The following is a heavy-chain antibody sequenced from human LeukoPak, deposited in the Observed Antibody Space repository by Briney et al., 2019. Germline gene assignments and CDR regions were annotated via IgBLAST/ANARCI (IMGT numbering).Heavy chain of an antibody. Sequence: ASVKVSCKASGYTFTGYYMHWVRQAPGQGLEWMAWLNPNSGGTDSAQKFKGRVSMTRDMSISTVYMKLSSLTSDDTAVYYCARAPGYFVWSYFDYWGQGTLVTVSA. CDR3: ARAPGYFVWSYFDY. V-gene: IGHV1-2*02. D-gene: IGHD3-9*01. J-gene: IGHJ4*02. CDR1: GYTFTGYY. CDR2: LNPNSGGT.